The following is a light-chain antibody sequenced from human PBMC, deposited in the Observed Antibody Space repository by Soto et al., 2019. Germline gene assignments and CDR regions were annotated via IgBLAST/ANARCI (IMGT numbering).Light chain of an antibody. V-gene: IGLV3-21*04. Sequence: SSELTQPPSVSVAPGKTARITCGGNNIGSKSVHWYQQKPGQAPVLVIYYDSDRPSGIPERFSCSNSGNTATLTISRVEAGDEADYYCQVWDSSSDVVFGGGTQLTVL. CDR2: YDS. CDR1: NIGSKS. J-gene: IGLJ2*01. CDR3: QVWDSSSDVV.